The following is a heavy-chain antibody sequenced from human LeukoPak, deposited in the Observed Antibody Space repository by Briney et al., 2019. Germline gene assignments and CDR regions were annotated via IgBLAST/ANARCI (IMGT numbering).Heavy chain of an antibody. CDR1: GGTFSSYA. Sequence: GASVKVSCKASGGTFSSYAISWVRQAPGQGLEWMGRIIPMLGTPNYAQKFQGRITIIADKSTNTASMELSSLRFEDTAVYYCASGGVVTNPWGQYQFDYWGQGTLVTVSS. CDR3: ASGGVVTNPWGQYQFDY. CDR2: IIPMLGTP. D-gene: IGHD3-22*01. V-gene: IGHV1-69*04. J-gene: IGHJ4*02.